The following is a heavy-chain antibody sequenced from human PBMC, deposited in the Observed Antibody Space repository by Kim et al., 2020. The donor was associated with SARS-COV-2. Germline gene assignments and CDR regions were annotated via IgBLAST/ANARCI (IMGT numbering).Heavy chain of an antibody. CDR3: ARRRATGYYQSGRKWFDP. Sequence: ASVKVSCKASGYTFTSYDINWVRQATGQGLEWMGWMNPNSGNTGYAQKFQGRVTMTRNTSISTAYMELSSLRSEDTAVYYCARRRATGYYQSGRKWFDPWGQGTLVTVSS. CDR1: GYTFTSYD. D-gene: IGHD3-9*01. J-gene: IGHJ5*02. CDR2: MNPNSGNT. V-gene: IGHV1-8*01.